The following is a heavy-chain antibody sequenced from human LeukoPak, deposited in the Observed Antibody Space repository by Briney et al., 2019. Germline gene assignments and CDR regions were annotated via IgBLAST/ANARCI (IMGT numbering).Heavy chain of an antibody. CDR1: GFTFSSYA. Sequence: GGSLRLSCAASGFTFSSYAMSWVRQAPGKGLEWVSAISGSGGSTYYADSVKGRFTISRDNSRSTLYLQMNSLTPEDTAIYYCAREGYHGSGSPPSLYFDYWGQGTLVTVSS. J-gene: IGHJ4*02. V-gene: IGHV3-23*01. CDR3: AREGYHGSGSPPSLYFDY. CDR2: ISGSGGST. D-gene: IGHD3-10*01.